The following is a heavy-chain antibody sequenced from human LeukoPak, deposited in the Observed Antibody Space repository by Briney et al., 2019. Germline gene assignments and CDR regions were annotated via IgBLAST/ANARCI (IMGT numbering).Heavy chain of an antibody. Sequence: GGSLRLSCAASGFIFNNYAMTWVRQAPGKGLEWVSVISGSGDSTFYADSVKGRFSISRDNSKNTLYLQLNSLRVEDTAVYYCARRRGSHTLDYWGQGTLVTASS. CDR3: ARRRGSHTLDY. V-gene: IGHV3-23*01. CDR1: GFIFNNYA. D-gene: IGHD1-26*01. J-gene: IGHJ4*02. CDR2: ISGSGDST.